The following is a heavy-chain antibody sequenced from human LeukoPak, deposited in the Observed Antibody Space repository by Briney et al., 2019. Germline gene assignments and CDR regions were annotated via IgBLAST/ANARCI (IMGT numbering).Heavy chain of an antibody. J-gene: IGHJ4*02. CDR3: ARVNGRSGYVAFDY. Sequence: GGSLRLSCTASGFTFNTYTMHWVRQAPGNGLEWVSSISSTNSYIYYADSARGRFTVSRDNAKNSLYLQMHSLSAEDTAVYYCARVNGRSGYVAFDYWGQGTLVTVSS. CDR1: GFTFNTYT. V-gene: IGHV3-21*01. CDR2: ISSTNSYI. D-gene: IGHD5-12*01.